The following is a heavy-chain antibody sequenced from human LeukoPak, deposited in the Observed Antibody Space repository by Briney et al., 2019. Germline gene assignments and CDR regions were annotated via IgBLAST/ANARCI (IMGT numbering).Heavy chain of an antibody. J-gene: IGHJ6*03. V-gene: IGHV4-59*01. Sequence: PSETLSLTCTVSGGSISSYYWSWIRQPPGKGLEWIGYIYYSGSTNYNPSLKSRVTISVDTPKNQFSLKLSSVTAADTAVYYCARVESSSWGLNYYYYYMDVWGKGTTVTVSS. CDR1: GGSISSYY. CDR2: IYYSGST. D-gene: IGHD6-13*01. CDR3: ARVESSSWGLNYYYYYMDV.